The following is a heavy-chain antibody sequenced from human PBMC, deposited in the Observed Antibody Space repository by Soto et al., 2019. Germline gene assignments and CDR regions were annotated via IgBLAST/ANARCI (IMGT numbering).Heavy chain of an antibody. D-gene: IGHD3-3*01. CDR3: ARGGFYHFRSSQAPPIDV. J-gene: IGHJ6*02. V-gene: IGHV4-59*01. Sequence: SETLSLTCNVSGGSISDFYWSWIRQSPGKRLEWIGYLYYTGSTNYNPALKSRVTISLDTSKTQFSLKLGSVTAAVTAVYYCARGGFYHFRSSQAPPIDVWGQGTTVTVSS. CDR2: LYYTGST. CDR1: GGSISDFY.